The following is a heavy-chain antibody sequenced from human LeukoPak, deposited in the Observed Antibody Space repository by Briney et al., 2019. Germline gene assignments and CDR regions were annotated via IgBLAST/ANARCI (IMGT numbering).Heavy chain of an antibody. V-gene: IGHV3-33*01. CDR1: GFTFSSYG. CDR3: ARDPRVALAGTDWFDP. J-gene: IGHJ5*02. Sequence: GGSLRLSCAASGFTFSSYGMHWVRQAPGKGLEWVAVIWYDGSNKYYADSVKGRFTTSRDNSKNTLYLQMNSLRAEDTAMYYCARDPRVALAGTDWFDPWGQGTLVTVSS. D-gene: IGHD6-19*01. CDR2: IWYDGSNK.